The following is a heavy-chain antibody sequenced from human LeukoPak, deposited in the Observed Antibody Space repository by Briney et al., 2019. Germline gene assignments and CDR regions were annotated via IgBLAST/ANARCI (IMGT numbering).Heavy chain of an antibody. CDR1: GFTVSSNS. CDR2: ISGSGGST. J-gene: IGHJ4*02. Sequence: PGGSLRLSCTVSGFTVSSNSMSWVRQAPGKGLEWVSVISGSGGSTYYADSVKGRFTISRDNSKNTLYLQMNSLRAEDTAVYYCAKDAAAGTRPYYSDYWGQGTLVTVSS. D-gene: IGHD6-13*01. V-gene: IGHV3-23*01. CDR3: AKDAAAGTRPYYSDY.